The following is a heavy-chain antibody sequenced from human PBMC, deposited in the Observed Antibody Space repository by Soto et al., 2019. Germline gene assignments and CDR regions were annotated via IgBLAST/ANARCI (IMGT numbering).Heavy chain of an antibody. Sequence: SGPTLVNPTQTLTLTCTFSGFSLSTSGVGVGWIRQPPGKALEWLALIYWNDDKRYSPSLKSRLTITKDTSKNQVVLTMTNMDPVDTATYYCAHSRVYSSSPLDGHFDYWGQGTLVTVSS. CDR2: IYWNDDK. CDR1: GFSLSTSGVG. J-gene: IGHJ4*02. D-gene: IGHD6-13*01. V-gene: IGHV2-5*01. CDR3: AHSRVYSSSPLDGHFDY.